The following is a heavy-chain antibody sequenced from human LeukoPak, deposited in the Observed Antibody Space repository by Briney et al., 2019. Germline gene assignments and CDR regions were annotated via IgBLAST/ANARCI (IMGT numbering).Heavy chain of an antibody. Sequence: PVGSLRLSCTASGFIFSNYGFHWVRQAPGKGLEWVAVIWYDGSKQYYADSVKGRFTISRDSSKNTLYLQVNSLRAEDTAVYYCARDSGHFTRETSAFDLCGQGTMVTVSS. CDR1: GFIFSNYG. D-gene: IGHD3-10*01. CDR3: ARDSGHFTRETSAFDL. V-gene: IGHV3-33*01. J-gene: IGHJ3*01. CDR2: IWYDGSKQ.